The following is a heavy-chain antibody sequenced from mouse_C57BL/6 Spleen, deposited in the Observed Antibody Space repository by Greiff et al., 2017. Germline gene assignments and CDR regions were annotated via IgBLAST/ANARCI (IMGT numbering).Heavy chain of an antibody. V-gene: IGHV2-9-1*01. CDR1: GFSLTSYA. CDR3: ARNRYYCGSSRDYAMDY. J-gene: IGHJ4*01. D-gene: IGHD1-1*01. CDR2: IWTGGGT. Sequence: VQVVESGPGLVAPSQSLSITCTVSGFSLTSYAISWVRQPPGTGLEWLGVIWTGGGTNYNSALKSRLSISKDNSKSQVFLKMNSLQTDDTARYYCARNRYYCGSSRDYAMDYWGQGTSVTVAS.